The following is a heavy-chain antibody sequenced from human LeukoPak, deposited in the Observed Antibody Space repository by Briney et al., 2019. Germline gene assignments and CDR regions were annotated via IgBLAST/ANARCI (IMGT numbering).Heavy chain of an antibody. Sequence: GGSLRLSCAASGFTFSSYWMHWVRQAPGKGPLWVSHINGDGSTTNYADSVKGRFTISRDNAKNTLYLQMNSLRAEDTAVYYCAKAASVRGVSYWGQGTLVTVSS. CDR1: GFTFSSYW. CDR3: AKAASVRGVSY. V-gene: IGHV3-74*01. J-gene: IGHJ4*02. CDR2: INGDGSTT. D-gene: IGHD3-10*01.